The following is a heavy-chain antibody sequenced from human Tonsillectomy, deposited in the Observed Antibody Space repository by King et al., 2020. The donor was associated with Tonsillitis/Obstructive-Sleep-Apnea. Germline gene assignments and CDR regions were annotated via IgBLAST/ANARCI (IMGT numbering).Heavy chain of an antibody. J-gene: IGHJ4*02. CDR3: ARRGLYSSSAFEY. V-gene: IGHV5-51*01. CDR1: GYSFSSYW. Sequence: VQLVESGAEVKKPGESLKISCTCSGYSFSSYWIGWVSQMPGKGLEWMGIIDPGDSDTRYSPSFQGRVTIAADKSISTAYLQWSSLKASDTATYYCARRGLYSSSAFEYWGQGTLVTVSS. CDR2: IDPGDSDT. D-gene: IGHD6-6*01.